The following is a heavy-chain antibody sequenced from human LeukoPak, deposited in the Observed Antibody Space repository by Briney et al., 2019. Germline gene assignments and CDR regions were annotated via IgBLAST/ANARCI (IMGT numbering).Heavy chain of an antibody. J-gene: IGHJ5*02. CDR3: ARVRGSSWFDP. D-gene: IGHD3-16*01. Sequence: GGSQRLSCAASGFTVSSNYMSWVRQDPGKGLEWVSVLYSGGGTYYADSVKGRFTVSRDNSKNTVYLQMNSLRVEDTAVYYCARVRGSSWFDPWGQGTLVTVSS. CDR2: LYSGGGT. CDR1: GFTVSSNY. V-gene: IGHV3-53*01.